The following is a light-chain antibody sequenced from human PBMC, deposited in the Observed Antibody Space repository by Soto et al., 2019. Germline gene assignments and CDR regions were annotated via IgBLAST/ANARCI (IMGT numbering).Light chain of an antibody. Sequence: QSALTQPASVSGSPGQSITISCTGTSSDVGGYNYVSWYQQHPGKAPKLMIYDVSTRPSGVSNRFSGSKSGNTASLTISGLQAEDEADYYCSSYTSSSTFGVFGTGTKLTVL. J-gene: IGLJ1*01. V-gene: IGLV2-14*01. CDR3: SSYTSSSTFGV. CDR2: DVS. CDR1: SSDVGGYNY.